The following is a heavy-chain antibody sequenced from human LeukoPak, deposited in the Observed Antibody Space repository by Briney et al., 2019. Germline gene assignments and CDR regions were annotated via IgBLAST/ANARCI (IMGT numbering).Heavy chain of an antibody. Sequence: PSETLSLTCTVSGGSVSSSPYYWSWIRQPPGKGLEWIGYIHYTGTTNYNPSLKSRVTISVDTSKNQFSLMLSSVTAADTAVYYCARSYQGAHRGQGTLVTVSS. J-gene: IGHJ4*02. D-gene: IGHD2-2*01. CDR1: GGSVSSSPYY. CDR3: ARSYQGAH. V-gene: IGHV4-61*01. CDR2: IHYTGTT.